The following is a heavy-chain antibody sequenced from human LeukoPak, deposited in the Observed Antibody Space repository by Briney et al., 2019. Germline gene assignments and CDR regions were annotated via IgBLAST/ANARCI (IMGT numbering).Heavy chain of an antibody. V-gene: IGHV1-2*02. CDR2: VNPNSGGT. J-gene: IGHJ4*02. CDR3: ARGPPPLLLGYCSGGSCYSGLNFDY. D-gene: IGHD2-15*01. Sequence: ASVTVSCKASGYTFTGYYMHWVGQAPGQGLEGMGWVNPNSGGTNYAHTFQGRVTMTRDTSISTAYMELSRLRSDDTAVYYCARGPPPLLLGYCSGGSCYSGLNFDYWGQGTLVTVSS. CDR1: GYTFTGYY.